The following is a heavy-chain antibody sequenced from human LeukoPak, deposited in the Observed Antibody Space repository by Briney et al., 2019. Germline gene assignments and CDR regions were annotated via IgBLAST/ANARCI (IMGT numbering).Heavy chain of an antibody. J-gene: IGHJ3*02. CDR3: ARGFNYCSGGSCYDVYDI. V-gene: IGHV3-74*01. CDR2: INPDGSDT. CDR1: TFTFSSDW. D-gene: IGHD2-15*01. Sequence: PGGSLRLSCAASTFTFSSDWMHWVRQAPGKGLVRVSRINPDGSDTTYADSVKGRFTISRDNAKNTLYLQMNSLRAEDTAVYYCARGFNYCSGGSCYDVYDIWGQGTMVTVSS.